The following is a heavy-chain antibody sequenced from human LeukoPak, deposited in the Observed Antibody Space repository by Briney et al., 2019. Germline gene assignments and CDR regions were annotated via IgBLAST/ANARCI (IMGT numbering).Heavy chain of an antibody. V-gene: IGHV1-69*13. CDR3: ARRSPASYYDFWSGYPFDS. CDR2: VIPIFGTT. Sequence: SVKVSCKASGGTFSSYAISWVRQAPGQGLEWMGGVIPIFGTTNYAQQFQGRVTITADESTSTAYMELSSLRSEDTAVYYCARRSPASYYDFWSGYPFDSWGQGTLVTVSS. CDR1: GGTFSSYA. J-gene: IGHJ4*02. D-gene: IGHD3-3*01.